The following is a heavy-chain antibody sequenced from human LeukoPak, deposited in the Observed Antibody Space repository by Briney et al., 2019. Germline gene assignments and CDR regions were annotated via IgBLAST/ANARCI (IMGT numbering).Heavy chain of an antibody. CDR3: ARGGYYRIYFDY. Sequence: SETLSLTCAVYGGSFSGYYWSWIRQPPGKGLDWIGEINHSGNTNYNPSLKSRVTISVDTSKNQFSLKLSSVTAADTAVYYCARGGYYRIYFDYWGQGTLVTVSS. CDR1: GGSFSGYY. V-gene: IGHV4-34*01. D-gene: IGHD3-22*01. J-gene: IGHJ4*02. CDR2: INHSGNT.